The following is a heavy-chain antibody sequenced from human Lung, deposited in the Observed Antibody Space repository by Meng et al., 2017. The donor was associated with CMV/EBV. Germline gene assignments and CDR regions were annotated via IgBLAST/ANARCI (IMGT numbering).Heavy chain of an antibody. V-gene: IGHV3-21*06. D-gene: IGHD3-9*01. CDR1: GFTFSGYN. CDR3: AGHYDILTGLSA. J-gene: IGHJ5*01. Sequence: GESLKISCAASGFTFSGYNMHWVRQAPGKGLEWVSSISTSATYIYYADSVKGRFTISRVNAKNSLFLQMNSLRAEDTAVYYCAGHYDILTGLSAWGHGTLAAVSS. CDR2: ISTSATYI.